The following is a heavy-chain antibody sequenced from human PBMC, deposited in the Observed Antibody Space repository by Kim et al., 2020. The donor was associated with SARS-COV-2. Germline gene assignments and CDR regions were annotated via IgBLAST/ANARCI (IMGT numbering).Heavy chain of an antibody. CDR2: IYYSGST. J-gene: IGHJ4*02. CDR3: ARTGSPITIFGVVIGGYFDY. V-gene: IGHV4-39*01. CDR1: GGSISSSSYY. Sequence: SETLSLTCTVSGGSISSSSYYWGWIRQPPGKGLEWIGSIYYSGSTYYNPSLKSRVTISVDTSKNQFSLKLSSVTAADTAVYYCARTGSPITIFGVVIGGYFDYWGQGTLVTVSS. D-gene: IGHD3-3*01.